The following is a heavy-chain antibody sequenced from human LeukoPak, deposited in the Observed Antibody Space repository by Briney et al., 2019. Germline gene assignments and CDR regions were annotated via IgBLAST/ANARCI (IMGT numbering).Heavy chain of an antibody. CDR3: AREGRWGRLLWFGELSY. V-gene: IGHV3-7*01. Sequence: GGSLRLSCAASGFTFSTYWMSWVRQAPGKGLEWVANIKEDGSDENYVDSVKGRFTISRDNAKDSLYLQLNSLRAEDTAVYYCAREGRWGRLLWFGELSYWGQGTLVTVSS. J-gene: IGHJ4*02. D-gene: IGHD3-10*01. CDR1: GFTFSTYW. CDR2: IKEDGSDE.